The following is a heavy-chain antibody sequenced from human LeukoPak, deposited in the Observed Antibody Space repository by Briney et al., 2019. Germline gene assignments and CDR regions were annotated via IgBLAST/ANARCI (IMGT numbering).Heavy chain of an antibody. V-gene: IGHV3-30*02. CDR2: IRYDGSNK. J-gene: IGHJ6*02. D-gene: IGHD5-18*01. CDR3: ARDGGYTYGYGYSYYYAMDV. CDR1: GFTFSSYG. Sequence: GGSLRLSCVASGFTFSSYGMHWVRQAPGKGLEWVAFIRYDGSNKYYADSVKGRFTISRDNSKSTLYLQVNSLRAEDTAVYFCARDGGYTYGYGYSYYYAMDVWGQGTTVTVSS.